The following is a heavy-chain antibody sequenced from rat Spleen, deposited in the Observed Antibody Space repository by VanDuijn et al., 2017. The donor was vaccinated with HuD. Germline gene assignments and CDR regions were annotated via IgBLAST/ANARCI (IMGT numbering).Heavy chain of an antibody. CDR1: GLTFSDYN. V-gene: IGHV5S10*01. CDR2: IIYDGGRT. Sequence: EVQLVESGGGLVQPGSPLKLSCAASGLTFSDYNMAWVRQAPKKGLEWVATIIYDGGRTYYRDSVKGRFTISRDNAKSTLYLQMDSLRSEDTATYYCASRGSNYRNWFANWGQGVMVTVSS. D-gene: IGHD1-8*01. CDR3: ASRGSNYRNWFAN. J-gene: IGHJ2*01.